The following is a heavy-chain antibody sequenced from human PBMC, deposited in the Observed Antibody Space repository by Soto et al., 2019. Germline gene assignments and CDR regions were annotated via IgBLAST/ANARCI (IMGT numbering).Heavy chain of an antibody. CDR3: AYRVGSRGSFDY. CDR2: IYWNDDK. CDR1: RFSLRTSGVS. Sequence: QITLKESGPTLVKPTQTLTLTCSFSRFSLRTSGVSVGWIRQPPGKALEWLAFIYWNDDKRYSPSLQSRLTITKDNSKKEVVLTMTNMDPLDTGTYYCAYRVGSRGSFDYWGQGTLVTVSS. D-gene: IGHD6-25*01. J-gene: IGHJ4*02. V-gene: IGHV2-5*01.